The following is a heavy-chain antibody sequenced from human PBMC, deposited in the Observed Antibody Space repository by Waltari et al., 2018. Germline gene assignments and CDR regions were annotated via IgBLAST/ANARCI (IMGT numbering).Heavy chain of an antibody. CDR3: VKRAAGRYMDV. V-gene: IGHV4-38-2*01. D-gene: IGHD6-25*01. CDR2: IFHTGSR. Sequence: VQLQESGPGLVKPSATLSLPCSVSGYSISSGYFWAWIRQPPGKGLEWIASIFHTGSRYYNPSLKSQVSISVDTSKNQYSLKLTSVTAADTAVYYCVKRAAGRYMDVWGKGTTVTVSS. CDR1: GYSISSGYF. J-gene: IGHJ6*03.